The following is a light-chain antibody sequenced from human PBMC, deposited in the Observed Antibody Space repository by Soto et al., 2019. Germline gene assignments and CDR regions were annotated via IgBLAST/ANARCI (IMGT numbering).Light chain of an antibody. CDR1: SSDVGGYNY. J-gene: IGLJ1*01. CDR2: DVS. V-gene: IGLV2-14*01. Sequence: QSALTQPASVSGSPGQSITISCTGTSSDVGGYNYVSWYQQHPGKAPKLMIYDVSNRPSGVSNLFSGSKSGNTASLTISGLQAEGEADYYCSSYTSSSTPFYVFGTGTKVTVL. CDR3: SSYTSSSTPFYV.